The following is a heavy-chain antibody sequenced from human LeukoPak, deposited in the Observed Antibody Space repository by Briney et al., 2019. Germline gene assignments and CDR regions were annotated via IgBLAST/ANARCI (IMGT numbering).Heavy chain of an antibody. CDR2: IYYSGST. J-gene: IGHJ4*02. CDR1: GGSISSGDYY. Sequence: PSQTLSLTCTVSGGSISSGDYYWSWIRQPPGKGLEWIGYIYYSGSTYYNPSLKSRVTISVDTSKNQFSLKLSSVTAADTAVYYCARDRGYSYGYFDYWGQGTLVTVSS. D-gene: IGHD5-18*01. V-gene: IGHV4-30-4*01. CDR3: ARDRGYSYGYFDY.